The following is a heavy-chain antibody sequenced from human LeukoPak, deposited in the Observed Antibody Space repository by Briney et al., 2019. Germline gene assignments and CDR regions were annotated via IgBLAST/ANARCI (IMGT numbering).Heavy chain of an antibody. Sequence: GASVKVSCKASGYTFTSYDINWVRQATGQGLEWMGWMNPNSGNTGYAQKFQGRVTMTRNTSISTAYMELSSLRSEDTAVYYCARDRRHRNDYLDYWGQGTLVTVSS. J-gene: IGHJ4*02. CDR2: MNPNSGNT. V-gene: IGHV1-8*01. CDR1: GYTFTSYD. CDR3: ARDRRHRNDYLDY.